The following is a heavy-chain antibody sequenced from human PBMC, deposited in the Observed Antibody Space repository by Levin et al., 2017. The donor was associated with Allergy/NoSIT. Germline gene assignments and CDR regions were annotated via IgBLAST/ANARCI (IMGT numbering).Heavy chain of an antibody. J-gene: IGHJ4*03. V-gene: IGHV4-59*01. CDR1: GASITSYY. Sequence: SPTLSLPCTVSGASITSYYWSWIRQSPGKGLEWIGQIHNSGSTYFHPSLKSRVAMSVDTSKNHFSLKLTSVTTADTAVYFCARDILRVGATRYFDYWGHGTLVTVSS. CDR2: IHNSGST. CDR3: ARDILRVGATRYFDY. D-gene: IGHD1-26*01.